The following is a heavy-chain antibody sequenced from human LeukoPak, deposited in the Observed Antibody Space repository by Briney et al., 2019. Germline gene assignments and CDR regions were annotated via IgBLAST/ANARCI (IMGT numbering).Heavy chain of an antibody. CDR3: ARESEYTYGA. CDR2: INTDGGRT. V-gene: IGHV3-74*01. D-gene: IGHD6-6*01. CDR1: GFSFSGYW. J-gene: IGHJ4*02. Sequence: RGSLRLSCAASGFSFSGYWMHWVRQAPGQGLVWVSLINTDGGRTAYADSVKGRFTISTDNAKNTLYLQMNRVRAEDTAVYSCARESEYTYGAWGQGTLVTVSS.